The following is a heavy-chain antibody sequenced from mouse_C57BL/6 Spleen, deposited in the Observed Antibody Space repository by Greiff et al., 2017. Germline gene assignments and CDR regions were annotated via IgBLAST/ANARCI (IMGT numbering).Heavy chain of an antibody. J-gene: IGHJ2*01. D-gene: IGHD1-1*01. V-gene: IGHV1-18*01. CDR3: ARRAYFYYGSSFYDFDY. CDR1: GYTFTDYN. Sequence: VQLQQSGPELVKPGASVKIPCKASGYTFTDYNMDWVKQSHGKSLEWIGDINPNNGGTIYNQKFKGKATLTVDKSSSTAYMELRSLTSEDTAVYYGARRAYFYYGSSFYDFDYWGQGTTLTVSS. CDR2: INPNNGGT.